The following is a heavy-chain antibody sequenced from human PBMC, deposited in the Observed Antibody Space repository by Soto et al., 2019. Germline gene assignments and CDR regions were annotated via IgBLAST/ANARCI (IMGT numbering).Heavy chain of an antibody. Sequence: QVQLQESGPGLVKPSQTLSLTCTVSGGSISSGGYYWSWIRQHPGKGLEWIGYIYYSGSTYYNPSLKSRVTISVDTSKNQFSLKLSSVTAADTAVYYCVRGGAYSYGLFDYWGQGTLVTVSS. CDR3: VRGGAYSYGLFDY. J-gene: IGHJ4*02. CDR2: IYYSGST. CDR1: GGSISSGGYY. D-gene: IGHD5-18*01. V-gene: IGHV4-31*03.